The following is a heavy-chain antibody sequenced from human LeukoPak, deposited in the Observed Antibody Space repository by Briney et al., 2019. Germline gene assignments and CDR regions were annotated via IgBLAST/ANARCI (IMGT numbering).Heavy chain of an antibody. Sequence: AGGSLRLSCAASGFTFSDYYMSWIRQAPGKGLEWVSYITGSGSTIYYADSVKGRFTISRDNAKNSLYLQMNSLRAEDTAVYYCTRTIEGAFDIWGQGTMVTVSS. CDR1: GFTFSDYY. J-gene: IGHJ3*02. V-gene: IGHV3-11*04. CDR2: ITGSGSTI. D-gene: IGHD5-24*01. CDR3: TRTIEGAFDI.